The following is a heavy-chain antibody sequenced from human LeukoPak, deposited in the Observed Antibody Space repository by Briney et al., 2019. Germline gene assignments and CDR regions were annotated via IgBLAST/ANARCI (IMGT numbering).Heavy chain of an antibody. J-gene: IGHJ4*02. D-gene: IGHD2-21*01. CDR3: AKDQGFPYSTYFDY. V-gene: IGHV3-23*01. CDR2: ISGSGGST. CDR1: GFAFSSYA. Sequence: GGSLRLSCAASGFAFSSYAMSWVRQAPGKGLEWVSAISGSGGSTYYADSVKGRFTISRDNSKNTLYLQMNSLRAEDTAVYYCAKDQGFPYSTYFDYWGQGTLVTVSS.